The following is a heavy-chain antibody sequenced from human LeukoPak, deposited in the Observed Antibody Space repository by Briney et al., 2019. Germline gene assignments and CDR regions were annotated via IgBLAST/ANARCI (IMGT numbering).Heavy chain of an antibody. D-gene: IGHD3-22*01. Sequence: ASVKVSCKTSGYTITKYGISWVRQAPGQGPEWMGWISAYDGNTNYAQKLQDRLTLTTDTSTDTAHMELRSLRSDDTAVYYCVRARGDRSGYYRYWGQGTLVTVSS. CDR3: VRARGDRSGYYRY. CDR2: ISAYDGNT. CDR1: GYTITKYG. J-gene: IGHJ4*02. V-gene: IGHV1-18*01.